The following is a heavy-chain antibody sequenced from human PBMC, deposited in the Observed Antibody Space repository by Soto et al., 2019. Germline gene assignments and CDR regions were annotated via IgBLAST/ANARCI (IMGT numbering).Heavy chain of an antibody. CDR3: AKNQPSWATRAAFDY. D-gene: IGHD2-2*01. CDR2: ISGGSGDSA. Sequence: GGSLRLSCAASGFTFSNYAMNWVRQAPGKGLEWVSGISGGSGDSAFYADSVKGRFTISRDNSKNTLHLQMNSLRTEDTAVYYCAKNQPSWATRAAFDYWGQGTLVTVSS. V-gene: IGHV3-23*01. CDR1: GFTFSNYA. J-gene: IGHJ4*02.